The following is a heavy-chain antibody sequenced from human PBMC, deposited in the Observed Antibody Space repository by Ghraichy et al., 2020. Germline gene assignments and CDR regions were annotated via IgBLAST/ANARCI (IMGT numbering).Heavy chain of an antibody. J-gene: IGHJ3*02. V-gene: IGHV3-7*03. D-gene: IGHD3-10*01. CDR3: AIDWVGYGSGRGAFDN. Sequence: GGSLRLSCAASGFTFSSYWMSWVRQAPGKGLEWVANIKQDGSEKYYVDSVKGRFTISRDNAKNSLYLQMNSLRAEDTAVYYCAIDWVGYGSGRGAFDNWGQGTMVTVSS. CDR2: IKQDGSEK. CDR1: GFTFSSYW.